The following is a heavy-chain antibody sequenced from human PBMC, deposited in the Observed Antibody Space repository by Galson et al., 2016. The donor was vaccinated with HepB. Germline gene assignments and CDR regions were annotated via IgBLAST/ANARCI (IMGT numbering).Heavy chain of an antibody. CDR2: INQDGSKT. D-gene: IGHD5-18*01. Sequence: SLRLSCAASGLTLGNYWMNWARQAPGKGREWVANINQDGSKTQYLDSVRGRFTISRDNAKHSLYMQMNRLRADDTAVYYCAKGYGLWDYWGQGTLVTVSS. CDR1: GLTLGNYW. V-gene: IGHV3-7*05. CDR3: AKGYGLWDY. J-gene: IGHJ4*02.